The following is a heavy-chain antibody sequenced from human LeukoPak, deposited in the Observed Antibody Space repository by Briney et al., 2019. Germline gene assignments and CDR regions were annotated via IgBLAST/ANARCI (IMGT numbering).Heavy chain of an antibody. V-gene: IGHV3-48*03. CDR1: GFTLGSYE. CDR2: ISGSGSKI. Sequence: GGSLRLSCAASGFTLGSYEMNWVRQAPGKGLEYISYISGSGSKIYYADSVKGRFTISRDNAKNLVYLQMNSLRVEDTTVYYCAELGITMIGGVWGKGTTVTISS. CDR3: AELGITMIGGV. J-gene: IGHJ6*04. D-gene: IGHD3-10*02.